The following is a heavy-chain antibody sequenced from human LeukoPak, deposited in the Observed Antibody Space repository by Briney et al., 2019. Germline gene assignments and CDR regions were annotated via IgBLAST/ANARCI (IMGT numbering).Heavy chain of an antibody. CDR3: ARLEMATTGDH. CDR2: IIPIFGTA. J-gene: IGHJ4*02. D-gene: IGHD5-24*01. V-gene: IGHV1-69*13. CDR1: GGTFSSYA. Sequence: GAPVKVSCKASGGTFSSYAISWVRQAPGQGLEWMGGIIPIFGTANYAQKFQGRVTITADESTSTAYMELSSLRSEDTAVYYCARLEMATTGDHWGQGTLVTVSS.